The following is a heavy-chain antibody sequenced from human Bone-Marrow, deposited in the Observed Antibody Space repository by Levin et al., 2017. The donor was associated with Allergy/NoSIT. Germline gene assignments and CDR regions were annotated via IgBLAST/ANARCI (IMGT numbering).Heavy chain of an antibody. V-gene: IGHV3-7*01. Sequence: LSLTCVASGFTFRSHWMTWVRQAPGKGLEWVANIKEDGSEKHYVDSVKGRFTISRDNAKNSLYLQMNSLRVEDTAVYYCGRHGGAVSSWGQGTLVTVSS. CDR3: GRHGGAVSS. J-gene: IGHJ5*02. D-gene: IGHD3-16*01. CDR2: IKEDGSEK. CDR1: GFTFRSHW.